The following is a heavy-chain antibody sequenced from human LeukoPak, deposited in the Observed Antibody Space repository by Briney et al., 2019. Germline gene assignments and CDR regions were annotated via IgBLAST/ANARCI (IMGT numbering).Heavy chain of an antibody. D-gene: IGHD3-10*01. CDR1: GYTFTSNY. V-gene: IGHV1-2*02. CDR3: ARDLKDDGFGAEGSLDY. Sequence: ASVKVSCKASGYTFTSNYIHWVRQAPGQGLEWMGWINPNGGGTRYAQNFQGRVTMTRDRSGSTAYMELSGLTSDDTAVYYCARDLKDDGFGAEGSLDYWGQGALVTVSS. J-gene: IGHJ4*02. CDR2: INPNGGGT.